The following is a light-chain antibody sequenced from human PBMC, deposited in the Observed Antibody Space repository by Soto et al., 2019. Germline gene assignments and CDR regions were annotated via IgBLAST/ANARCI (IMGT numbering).Light chain of an antibody. J-gene: IGLJ2*01. CDR3: SSYTTSTTLVE. CDR1: TSDVGDYKS. Sequence: QSALTQPASVSGSPGQSIAISCTGTTSDVGDYKSVAWYQQHPGKAPKLIITDVTTRPSGVSSRFSGSKSGNTASLTISGLQAEAEADYYCSSYTTSTTLVEFGGGTKLTVL. CDR2: DVT. V-gene: IGLV2-14*03.